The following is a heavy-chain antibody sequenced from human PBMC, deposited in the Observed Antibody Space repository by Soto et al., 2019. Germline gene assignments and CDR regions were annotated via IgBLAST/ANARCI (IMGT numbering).Heavy chain of an antibody. V-gene: IGHV4-34*01. CDR1: GGSFRGYY. Sequence: SETLSLTYAVYGGSFRGYYWSRIRQPPGKGLEWIGEINHSGSTNYNPSLKSRVTISVDTSKNQFSLKLSSVTAADTAVYYCARAKRATVTTMRWFDPWGQGTLVTV. D-gene: IGHD4-17*01. CDR3: ARAKRATVTTMRWFDP. J-gene: IGHJ5*02. CDR2: INHSGST.